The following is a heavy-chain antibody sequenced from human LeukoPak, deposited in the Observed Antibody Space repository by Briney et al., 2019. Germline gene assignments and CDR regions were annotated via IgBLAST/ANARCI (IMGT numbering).Heavy chain of an antibody. CDR2: INHSGST. V-gene: IGHV4-34*01. J-gene: IGHJ6*02. CDR1: GGSFSGYY. D-gene: IGHD4-23*01. CDR3: ARSNSPDYGGNSVPYYYYGMDV. Sequence: PSETLSLTCAVYGGSFSGYYWSWIRQPPGKGLEWIGEINHSGSTNYNPSLKSRVTISVDTSKNQFSLKLSSVTAADTAVYYCARSNSPDYGGNSVPYYYYGMDVWGQGTTVTVSS.